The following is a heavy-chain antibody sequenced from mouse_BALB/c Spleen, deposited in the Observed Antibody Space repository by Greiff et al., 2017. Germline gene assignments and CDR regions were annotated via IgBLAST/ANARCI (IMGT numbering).Heavy chain of an antibody. D-gene: IGHD2-3*01. CDR2: INPSNGRT. Sequence: QVQLQQPGAELVKPGASVKLSCKASGYTFTSYWMHWVKQRPGQGLEWIGEINPSNGRTNYNEKFKSKATLTVDKSSSTAYMQLSSLTSEDSAVYYGAGWLLQAYWGQGTLVTVSA. J-gene: IGHJ3*01. CDR1: GYTFTSYW. V-gene: IGHV1S81*02. CDR3: AGWLLQAY.